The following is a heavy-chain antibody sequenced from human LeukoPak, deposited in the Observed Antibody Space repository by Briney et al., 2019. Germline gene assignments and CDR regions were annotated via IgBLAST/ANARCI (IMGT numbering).Heavy chain of an antibody. CDR1: GGSISTGESY. V-gene: IGHV4-30-4*01. J-gene: IGHJ6*03. CDR2: ISYSGNT. Sequence: SETLSLTCTVSGGSISTGESYWRWIRQPPGKGLEWVGYISYSGNTSYNPSLKSRVTISVDTSKNQFSLELSSVTAADTAVFYCARVIMAEPAAIRDYFYFYMDVWGKGTTVTVS. CDR3: ARVIMAEPAAIRDYFYFYMDV. D-gene: IGHD2-2*02.